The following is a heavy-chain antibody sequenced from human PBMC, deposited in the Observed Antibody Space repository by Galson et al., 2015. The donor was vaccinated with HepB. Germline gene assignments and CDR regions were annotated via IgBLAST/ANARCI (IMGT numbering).Heavy chain of an antibody. Sequence: ETLSLTCTVSGYSISSGYYWGWIRQPPGKGLEWIGSIYHSGSTYYNPSLKSRVTTSVDTSKNQFSLKLSSVTAADTAVYYCARDLYSSPWFDPWGQGTLVTVSS. CDR2: IYHSGST. V-gene: IGHV4-38-2*02. J-gene: IGHJ5*02. CDR3: ARDLYSSPWFDP. D-gene: IGHD6-13*01. CDR1: GYSISSGYY.